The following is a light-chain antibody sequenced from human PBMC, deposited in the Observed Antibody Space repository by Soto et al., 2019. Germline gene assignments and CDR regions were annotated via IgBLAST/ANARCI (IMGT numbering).Light chain of an antibody. CDR3: QQYGRSTPVT. CDR2: RAS. J-gene: IGKJ4*01. V-gene: IGKV3-20*01. Sequence: EIVLRMSPGTLSLSLGERATLSCTASQSVSSSYFAWYQQKFGQAPRLLIYRASTRASGIPDRFSGSGSGTAFTLTISSLEPEDVAVHYCQQYGRSTPVTFGGGTKVDIK. CDR1: QSVSSSY.